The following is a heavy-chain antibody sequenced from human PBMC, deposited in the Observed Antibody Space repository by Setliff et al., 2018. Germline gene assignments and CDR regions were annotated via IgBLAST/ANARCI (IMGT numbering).Heavy chain of an antibody. Sequence: ASVKVSCKASGYTFTRYGISWVRQAPGRGLEWMAYIDTYNGDTYYAQKFQGRVTMTTDTSTSTASMELGSLRSDDTAMYYCARDAHDYDSSENPIVDYWGQGTLVTVSS. J-gene: IGHJ4*02. D-gene: IGHD3-22*01. CDR2: IDTYNGDT. CDR1: GYTFTRYG. V-gene: IGHV1-18*01. CDR3: ARDAHDYDSSENPIVDY.